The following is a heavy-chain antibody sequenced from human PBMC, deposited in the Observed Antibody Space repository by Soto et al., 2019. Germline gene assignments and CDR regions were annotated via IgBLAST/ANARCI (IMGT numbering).Heavy chain of an antibody. Sequence: PGGSLRLSCAASGFTFSSYWMHWVRQAPGKGLVWVSRINSDGSSTSYADSVKGRFTISRDNAKNTLYLQMNSLRAEDTAVYYCARARSYYYDSSGYYYFDPWGQGTLVTSPQ. V-gene: IGHV3-74*01. CDR1: GFTFSSYW. CDR2: INSDGSST. J-gene: IGHJ5*02. D-gene: IGHD3-22*01. CDR3: ARARSYYYDSSGYYYFDP.